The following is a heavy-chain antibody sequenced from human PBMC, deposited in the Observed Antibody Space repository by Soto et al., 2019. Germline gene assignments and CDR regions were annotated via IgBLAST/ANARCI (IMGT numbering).Heavy chain of an antibody. CDR1: GLSFSDYS. V-gene: IGHV3-23*01. J-gene: IGHJ6*02. D-gene: IGHD6-19*01. CDR2: ISDSGGNT. Sequence: XGSLRLSCVASGLSFSDYSMSWVRQAPGKGLEWVTAISDSGGNTYYADSVKGRFTISRDNSKNTLSLQMNSLRAEDTAIYYGAKDRYNSGWSAGMDVWGQGTTVTVSS. CDR3: AKDRYNSGWSAGMDV.